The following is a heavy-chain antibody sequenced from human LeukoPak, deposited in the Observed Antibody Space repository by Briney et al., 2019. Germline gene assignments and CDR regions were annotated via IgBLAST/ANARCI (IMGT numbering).Heavy chain of an antibody. CDR3: ARSDYDFERSGGRTDAFDI. CDR1: GFTFSSYS. Sequence: PGGSLRLSCAASGFTFSSYSMNWVRQAPGKGLEWVSYISSSSSTIYYADSVKGRFTISRDNAKNSLYLQMNSLRAEDTAVYYCARSDYDFERSGGRTDAFDIWGQGTMVTVSS. J-gene: IGHJ3*02. V-gene: IGHV3-48*01. CDR2: ISSSSSTI. D-gene: IGHD3-3*01.